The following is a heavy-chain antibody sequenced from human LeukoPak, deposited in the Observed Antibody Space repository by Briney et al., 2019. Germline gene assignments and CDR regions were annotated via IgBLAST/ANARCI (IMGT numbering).Heavy chain of an antibody. Sequence: AETLSLTCTVSGGSISGYYWSWIRQPPGKALEWIVYIYYSGGTNYNPSLKSRVPISVDTYKNQFSLKLSSVTAADTAVYYCARLGFSNSGSYLAPSDYWGQGTLVTVSS. CDR3: ARLGFSNSGSYLAPSDY. J-gene: IGHJ4*02. CDR2: IYYSGGT. V-gene: IGHV4-59*08. CDR1: GGSISGYY. D-gene: IGHD1-26*01.